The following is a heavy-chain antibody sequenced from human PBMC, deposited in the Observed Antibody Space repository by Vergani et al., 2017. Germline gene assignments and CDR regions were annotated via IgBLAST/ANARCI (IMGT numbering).Heavy chain of an antibody. J-gene: IGHJ4*02. Sequence: EVQLVESGGGLVQPGGSLRLSCAASGFTFSSYSMNWVRQAPGKGLEWVSYISSSSSTIYYADSVKGRFTISRDNAKNSLYLQMNSLRDEDTAVYYCARDQDDSSSSWQPLRYWDQGTLVTVSS. V-gene: IGHV3-48*02. D-gene: IGHD6-13*01. CDR3: ARDQDDSSSSWQPLRY. CDR1: GFTFSSYS. CDR2: ISSSSSTI.